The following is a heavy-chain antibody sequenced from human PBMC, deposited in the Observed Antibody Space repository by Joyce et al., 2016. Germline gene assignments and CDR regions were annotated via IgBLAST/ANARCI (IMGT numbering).Heavy chain of an antibody. CDR2: LQGSTTTI. Sequence: EVQLVESGGGLAQPGGSLRLSCAASGFSFSSYSFSSYSMRWVRQAPGKGLEWISFLQGSTTTIYYAGSVRGRFTISRDNAKNSLSLQMNSLRDEDTAVYFCVGEGIRSGRPNFWGQGTLVTVSS. CDR3: VGEGIRSGRPNF. J-gene: IGHJ4*02. V-gene: IGHV3-48*02. D-gene: IGHD1-26*01. CDR1: GFSFSSYSFSSYS.